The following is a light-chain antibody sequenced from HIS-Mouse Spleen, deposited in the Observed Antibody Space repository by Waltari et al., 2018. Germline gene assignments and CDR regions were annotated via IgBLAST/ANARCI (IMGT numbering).Light chain of an antibody. CDR1: ALPKHY. Sequence: SYELTQPPSVSVSPGQTARITCSGDALPKHYAYLYQQKPGQAPVLVIYKDSERPSGIPERFSGSSSGTTVTLTISGVQAEDEADYYCQSADSSGTKWVFGGGTKLTVL. CDR3: QSADSSGTKWV. V-gene: IGLV3-25*03. J-gene: IGLJ3*02. CDR2: KDS.